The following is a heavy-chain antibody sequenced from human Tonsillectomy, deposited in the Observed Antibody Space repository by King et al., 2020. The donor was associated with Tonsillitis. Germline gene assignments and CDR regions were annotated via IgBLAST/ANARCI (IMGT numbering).Heavy chain of an antibody. J-gene: IGHJ4*02. V-gene: IGHV3-23*04. Sequence: VQLVESGGGLVQPGGSLRLSCAASVFTFSSYAMSWVRQAPGKGLELVSAIRGSGGSTYYADCVNGRFTISRDNCKNTLYLQMNSLRAEDTAVYYCAKKVGGQWLVFDYWGQGTLVTVSS. CDR2: IRGSGGST. CDR1: VFTFSSYA. D-gene: IGHD6-19*01. CDR3: AKKVGGQWLVFDY.